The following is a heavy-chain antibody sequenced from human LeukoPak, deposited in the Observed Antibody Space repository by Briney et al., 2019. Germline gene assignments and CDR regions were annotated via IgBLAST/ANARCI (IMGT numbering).Heavy chain of an antibody. V-gene: IGHV3-23*01. J-gene: IGHJ4*02. CDR3: AKLGVVVAATPSVDDY. CDR2: ISDSGGNT. D-gene: IGHD2-15*01. CDR1: GFTFSIYG. Sequence: GGTLRLSCATSGFTFSIYGMSWVRQAPGKGLEWVSAISDSGGNTYYADSVKGRFTISRDNSKNTLYLQMNSLRAEDTAVYYCAKLGVVVAATPSVDDYWGQGTLVTVSS.